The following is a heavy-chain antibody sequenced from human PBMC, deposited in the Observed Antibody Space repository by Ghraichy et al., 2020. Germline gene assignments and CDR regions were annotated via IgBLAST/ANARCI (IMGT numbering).Heavy chain of an antibody. Sequence: SGPTLVKPTRTLTLTCTFSGFSLTTSGVGVGWIRQPPGKALEWLALIYWDDDNRYSPSLRSSLTITKDTSKNQVVLAVTNMDPVDTGTYYCAHTLFCSGGSCPQYYFDYWGQGTLVTVSS. CDR2: IYWDDDN. D-gene: IGHD2-15*01. CDR1: GFSLTTSGVG. V-gene: IGHV2-5*02. CDR3: AHTLFCSGGSCPQYYFDY. J-gene: IGHJ4*02.